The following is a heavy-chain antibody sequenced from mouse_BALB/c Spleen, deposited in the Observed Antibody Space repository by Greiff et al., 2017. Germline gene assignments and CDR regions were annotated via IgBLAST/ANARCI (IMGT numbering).Heavy chain of an antibody. J-gene: IGHJ2*01. CDR2: ILPGSGST. V-gene: IGHV1-9*01. D-gene: IGHD2-3*01. CDR3: ARKSDGYPLDY. CDR1: GYTFSSYW. Sequence: QVQLQQSGAELMKPGASVKISCKATGYTFSSYWIEWVKQRPGHGLVWIGEILPGSGSTNYNEKFKGKATFTADTSSNTAYMQLSSLTSEDSAVYYCARKSDGYPLDYGGEGTTLTVAS.